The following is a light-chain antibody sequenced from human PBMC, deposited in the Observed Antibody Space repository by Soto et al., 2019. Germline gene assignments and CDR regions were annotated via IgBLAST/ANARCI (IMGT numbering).Light chain of an antibody. CDR2: GNN. CDR1: SSNIGAGYD. V-gene: IGLV1-40*01. J-gene: IGLJ3*02. CDR3: QSYDSSLSAWV. Sequence: QSVLTQPPSVSGAPGQRVTISCTGSSSNIGAGYDVHWYQQLPGTAPRLLIFGNNNQPSGVPDRFSGSKSGTSASLAITGLQAGDEADYYCQSYDSSLSAWVFGGGTKVTVL.